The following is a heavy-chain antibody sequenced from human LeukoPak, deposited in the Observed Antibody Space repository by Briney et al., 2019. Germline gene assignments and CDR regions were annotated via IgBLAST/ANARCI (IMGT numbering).Heavy chain of an antibody. J-gene: IGHJ6*03. D-gene: IGHD2-2*02. Sequence: GRSLRLSCAASGFTFSSYGMHWVRQAPGKGLEWVAVIWYDGSNKYYADSVKGRFTISRDNAKNTLYLQMNSLRAEDTAVYYCARGGLSYCSSTSCYTSEVYCYYYMDVRGKGTTVTVSS. CDR2: IWYDGSNK. CDR3: ARGGLSYCSSTSCYTSEVYCYYYMDV. CDR1: GFTFSSYG. V-gene: IGHV3-33*01.